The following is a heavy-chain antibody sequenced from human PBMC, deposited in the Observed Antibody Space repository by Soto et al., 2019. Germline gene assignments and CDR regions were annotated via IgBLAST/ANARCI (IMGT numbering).Heavy chain of an antibody. CDR3: ARDHGDYPNWFDP. J-gene: IGHJ5*02. CDR2: IIPIFGTA. D-gene: IGHD4-17*01. Sequence: SLKVSCKPSGGTFTSYAISWVRQAPGQGLEWMGGIIPIFGTANYAPKFQGRVTITADESPSTAYMELSSLRSEDTAVYYCARDHGDYPNWFDPWGQGTLVTVSS. V-gene: IGHV1-69*13. CDR1: GGTFTSYA.